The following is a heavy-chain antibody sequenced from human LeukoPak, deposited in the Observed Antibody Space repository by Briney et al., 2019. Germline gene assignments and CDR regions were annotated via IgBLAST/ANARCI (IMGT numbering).Heavy chain of an antibody. J-gene: IGHJ4*02. CDR1: GFTFSSYS. CDR2: ISSSSSYI. D-gene: IGHD3-10*01. V-gene: IGHV3-21*01. Sequence: GGSLRLSCAASGFTFSSYSMNWVRQAPGKGLQWVSSISSSSSYIYYADSVKRRFTIYRDNAKNSLYLQMNSLRAEDTAVYYCASDELVWFGETHHFDYWGQGTLVTVSS. CDR3: ASDELVWFGETHHFDY.